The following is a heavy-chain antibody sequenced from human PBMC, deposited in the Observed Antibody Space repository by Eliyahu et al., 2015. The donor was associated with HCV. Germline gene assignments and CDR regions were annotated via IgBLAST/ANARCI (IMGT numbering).Heavy chain of an antibody. CDR3: AREHYYGSGSYYKGSGWFDP. J-gene: IGHJ5*02. CDR2: ISAYNGNT. D-gene: IGHD3-10*01. V-gene: IGHV1-18*01. CDR1: GYTFTSYG. Sequence: QVQLVQSGAEVKKPGASVKVSCKASGYTFTSYGISWVRXAPGQGLEWMGWISAYNGNTNYAQKLQGRVTMTTDTSTSTAYMELRSLRSDDTAVYYCAREHYYGSGSYYKGSGWFDPWGQGTLVTVSS.